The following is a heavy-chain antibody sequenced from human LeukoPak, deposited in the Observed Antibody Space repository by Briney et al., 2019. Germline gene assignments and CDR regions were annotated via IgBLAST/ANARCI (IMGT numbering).Heavy chain of an antibody. J-gene: IGHJ3*02. D-gene: IGHD3-22*01. V-gene: IGHV1-69*05. CDR3: AREGPYYNDSNFAFDI. CDR2: IVPMFGRA. Sequence: VKVSCKACGGTFSSYAFSWVRQAPGQGLGWVGGIVPMFGRASYAQKCQGRVTINTDESTSTAYKELSSLRSEDTAVYYCAREGPYYNDSNFAFDIWGQGTMVTVS. CDR1: GGTFSSYA.